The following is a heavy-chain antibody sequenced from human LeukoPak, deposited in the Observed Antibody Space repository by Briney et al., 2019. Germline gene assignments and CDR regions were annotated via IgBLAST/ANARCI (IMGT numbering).Heavy chain of an antibody. J-gene: IGHJ6*02. Sequence: ASVKVSCKASGYTFTSYGISWVRQAPGQGLEWMGWISAYNGNTNYAQKLQGRVTMTTDTSASTAYMELRSLRSDDTAVYYCARFGQGYCSSTSCYAAPYYYYGMDVWGQGTTVTVSS. CDR3: ARFGQGYCSSTSCYAAPYYYYGMDV. V-gene: IGHV1-18*01. CDR2: ISAYNGNT. D-gene: IGHD2-2*01. CDR1: GYTFTSYG.